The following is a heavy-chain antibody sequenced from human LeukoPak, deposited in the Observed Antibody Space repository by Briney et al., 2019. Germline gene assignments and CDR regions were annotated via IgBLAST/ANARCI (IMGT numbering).Heavy chain of an antibody. CDR1: GFTFSSYS. J-gene: IGHJ4*02. D-gene: IGHD2-2*01. V-gene: IGHV3-21*01. CDR2: ISSSSSYI. Sequence: GGSLRLSCAASGFTFSSYSMNWVRQAPGKGLEWVSSISSSSSYIYYADSVKGRFTISRDNAKNSLYQQMNSLRAEDTAVYYCARSGGCSSTSCSPNFDYWGQGTLVTVSS. CDR3: ARSGGCSSTSCSPNFDY.